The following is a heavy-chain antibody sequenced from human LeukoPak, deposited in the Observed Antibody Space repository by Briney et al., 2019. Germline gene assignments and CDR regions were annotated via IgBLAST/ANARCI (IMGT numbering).Heavy chain of an antibody. V-gene: IGHV4-59*08. D-gene: IGHD5-12*01. J-gene: IGHJ4*02. CDR3: ARTYSGYEFDF. CDR1: GGSISSFY. CDR2: IYYSGST. Sequence: PSETLSLTCTVSGGSISSFYWSWIRQPPGKGLEWIGYIYYSGSTNYNPSLKSRVTISVDTSKNQFSLKLSSVTAADTAVYYCARTYSGYEFDFWGQGTLVTVSS.